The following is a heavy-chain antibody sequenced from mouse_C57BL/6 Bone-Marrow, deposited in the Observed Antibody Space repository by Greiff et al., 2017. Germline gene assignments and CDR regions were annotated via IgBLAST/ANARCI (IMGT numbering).Heavy chain of an antibody. V-gene: IGHV1-61*01. Sequence: QVQLKQPGAELVRPGSSVKLSCKASGYTFTSYWMDWVKQRPGQGLEWIGNIYPSDSETHYNQKFKDKATLTVDKSSSTAYMQLSSLTSEDSAVYYCAIYYDYDGGSAYWGQGTLVTVSA. CDR3: AIYYDYDGGSAY. CDR2: IYPSDSET. CDR1: GYTFTSYW. D-gene: IGHD2-4*01. J-gene: IGHJ3*01.